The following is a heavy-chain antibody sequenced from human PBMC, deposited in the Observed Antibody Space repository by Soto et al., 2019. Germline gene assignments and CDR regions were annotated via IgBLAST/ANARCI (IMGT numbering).Heavy chain of an antibody. D-gene: IGHD6-13*01. V-gene: IGHV3-53*02. CDR3: ARVLPGYGSSWPRE. J-gene: IGHJ4*02. Sequence: EVQLVETGGGLIQPGGSLRLSCAASGFTVSSSYMSWVRQAPGKGLEWVSVIFGGGATYYADSVKGRFTISRDNSNNTLYLQMNSVRAEDTAVYYCARVLPGYGSSWPREWGQGALVTVSS. CDR2: IFGGGAT. CDR1: GFTVSSSY.